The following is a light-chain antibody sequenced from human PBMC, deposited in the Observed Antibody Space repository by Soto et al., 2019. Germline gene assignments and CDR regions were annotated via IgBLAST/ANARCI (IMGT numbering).Light chain of an antibody. J-gene: IGKJ4*01. V-gene: IGKV3-11*01. CDR2: DVS. Sequence: EIVLTQSPATLSLSPGERATLSCRASQTVSTYLVWYQQKPGQAPRLLIHDVSNRATGIPARFSGSGSGTDFTLTISSLEPEDFGVYYCQQRFNWPPHFGGGTKVEIK. CDR1: QTVSTY. CDR3: QQRFNWPPH.